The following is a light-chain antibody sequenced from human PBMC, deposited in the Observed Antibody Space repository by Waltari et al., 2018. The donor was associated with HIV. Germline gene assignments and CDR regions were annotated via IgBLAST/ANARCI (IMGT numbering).Light chain of an antibody. CDR2: GAS. CDR3: HQYYSPPYT. Sequence: DVVTTPYPDSLSLSLGEMATINCKTSQIAVYRTKKRDYQYIAWYQHKPGQAPKLLFYGASGREPGVPDRFRASGSGTDFSLTISSLQSEDVAVYYCHQYYSPPYTFGPGTRVEI. J-gene: IGKJ3*01. V-gene: IGKV4-1*01. CDR1: QIAVYRTKKRDY.